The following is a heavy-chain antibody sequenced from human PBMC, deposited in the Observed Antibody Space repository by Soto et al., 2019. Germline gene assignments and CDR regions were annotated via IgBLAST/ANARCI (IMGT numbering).Heavy chain of an antibody. CDR3: AKAPKIEPMGTYYYYYMDV. J-gene: IGHJ6*03. V-gene: IGHV3-23*01. CDR2: ISGSGGST. Sequence: GGSLRLSCAASGFTFSSYAMSWVRQAPGKGLEWVSAISGSGGSTYYADSVKGRFTISRDNSKNTLYLQMNSLRAEDTAVYYCAKAPKIEPMGTYYYYYMDVWGKGTTVTVSS. CDR1: GFTFSSYA. D-gene: IGHD3-10*01.